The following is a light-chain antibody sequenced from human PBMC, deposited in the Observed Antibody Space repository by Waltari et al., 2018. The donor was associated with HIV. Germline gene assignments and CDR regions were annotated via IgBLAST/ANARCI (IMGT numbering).Light chain of an antibody. Sequence: QSVLTQPPSASGTPGQRVTISCSGRSSNTGHHHVEWYQQLPGTAPKLLIYSKNQRPSGVPDRISGSKSGTSASLAIGGLQSDDEADYYCASWEDSLHGPVFGGGTKLTVL. CDR1: SSNTGHHH. J-gene: IGLJ2*01. CDR2: SKN. V-gene: IGLV1-44*01. CDR3: ASWEDSLHGPV.